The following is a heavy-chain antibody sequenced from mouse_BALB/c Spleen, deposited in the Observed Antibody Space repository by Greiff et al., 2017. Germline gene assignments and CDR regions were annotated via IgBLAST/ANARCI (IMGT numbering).Heavy chain of an antibody. J-gene: IGHJ1*01. CDR3: ARAYYDWYFDV. D-gene: IGHD1-1*01. V-gene: IGHV7-3*02. Sequence: EVKLVESGGGLVQPGGSLRLSCATSGFTFTDYYMSWVRQPPGKALEWLGFIRNKANGYTTEYSASVKGRFTISRDNSQSILYLQMNTLRAEDSATYYCARAYYDWYFDVWGAGTTVTVSS. CDR1: GFTFTDYY. CDR2: IRNKANGYTT.